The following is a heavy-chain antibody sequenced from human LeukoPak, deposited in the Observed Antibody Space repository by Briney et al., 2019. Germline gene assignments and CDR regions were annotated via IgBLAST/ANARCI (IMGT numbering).Heavy chain of an antibody. J-gene: IGHJ3*02. CDR2: INTNTGNQ. Sequence: ASVTVSCKACGYTFTSYAMNWLRQAAGQGGDGMGWINTNTGNQTYAQGFTGRFAFSLDTSVSTASLQISSLTAEDTAVYYCARDSRLSYAFDIWGQGTMVTVSS. V-gene: IGHV7-4-1*02. CDR3: ARDSRLSYAFDI. D-gene: IGHD2-15*01. CDR1: GYTFTSYA.